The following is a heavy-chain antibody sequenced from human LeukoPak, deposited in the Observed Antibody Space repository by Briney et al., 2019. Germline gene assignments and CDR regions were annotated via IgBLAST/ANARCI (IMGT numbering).Heavy chain of an antibody. J-gene: IGHJ4*02. D-gene: IGHD3-10*01. CDR3: AKDPMVRGATYDY. CDR1: GFTFRTYA. Sequence: GGFLRLSCAASGFTFRTYAMTWVRQAPGKGLEWVSAIGPSGRSTYYADSVRGRFTISRDNSKNTLYLQMNSLRAEDTAIYYCAKDPMVRGATYDYWGQGTLVTVSS. CDR2: IGPSGRST. V-gene: IGHV3-23*01.